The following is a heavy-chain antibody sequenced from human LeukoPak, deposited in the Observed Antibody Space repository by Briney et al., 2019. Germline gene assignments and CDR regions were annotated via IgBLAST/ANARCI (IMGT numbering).Heavy chain of an antibody. D-gene: IGHD2-21*02. V-gene: IGHV3-23*01. Sequence: GGSLRLSCAASGFTFSNFAMSWVRQAPGKGLEWVSAISGSGDSTYYADSVKGRFTISRDNSKNTLYLQMNSLRAEDTAVYYCARDPWAYCGGDCYSDYWGQGTLVTVSS. CDR3: ARDPWAYCGGDCYSDY. CDR2: ISGSGDST. CDR1: GFTFSNFA. J-gene: IGHJ4*02.